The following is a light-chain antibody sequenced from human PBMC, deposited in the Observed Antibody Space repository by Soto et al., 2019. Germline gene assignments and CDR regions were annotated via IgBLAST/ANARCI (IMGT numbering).Light chain of an antibody. CDR1: QSRGSN. CDR3: QQYNNWPPPWT. Sequence: EIVLTQSPGTLSLSPGERATLSCKTSQSRGSNFLAWYQHKPGQAPRLLIYGASTRSTDIPARFSGSGSETEFNLTISSLQSEDFAVYYCQQYNNWPPPWTFGQGTKVESK. J-gene: IGKJ1*01. CDR2: GAS. V-gene: IGKV3-15*01.